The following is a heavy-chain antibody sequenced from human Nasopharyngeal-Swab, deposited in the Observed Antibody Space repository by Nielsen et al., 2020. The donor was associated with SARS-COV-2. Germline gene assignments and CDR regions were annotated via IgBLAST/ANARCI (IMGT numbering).Heavy chain of an antibody. V-gene: IGHV7-4-1*02. CDR3: ARVYCTNGVCYGLDYYYYYGMDV. Sequence: WVRLETGLVIEWMGWINTNTGNPTYAQGFTGRFVFSLDTSVSTAYLQISSLKAEDTAVYYCARVYCTNGVCYGLDYYYYYGMDVWGQGTTVTVSS. D-gene: IGHD2-8*01. J-gene: IGHJ6*02. CDR2: INTNTGNP.